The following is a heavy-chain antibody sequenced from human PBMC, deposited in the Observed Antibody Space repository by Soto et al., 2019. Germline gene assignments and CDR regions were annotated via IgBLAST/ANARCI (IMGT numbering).Heavy chain of an antibody. CDR3: ARVHTVEYSSSGGWFDP. CDR1: GDSVSSNSAA. CDR2: TYYRSKWYN. D-gene: IGHD6-6*01. Sequence: SQTLSLTCAISGDSVSSNSAAWNWIRQSPSRGLEWLGRTYYRSKWYNDYAVSVKSRITINPDTSKNQFSLQLNSVTPEDTAVYCCARVHTVEYSSSGGWFDPWGQGTLVTVSS. J-gene: IGHJ5*02. V-gene: IGHV6-1*01.